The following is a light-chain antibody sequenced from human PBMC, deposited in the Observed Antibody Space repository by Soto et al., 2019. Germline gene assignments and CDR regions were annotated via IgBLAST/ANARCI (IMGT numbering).Light chain of an antibody. CDR3: QQYNSYWT. CDR1: QSISTW. Sequence: DIQMTQSPSTRSASVGDRVTITCRASQSISTWLAWYQQKPGKAPKLLIYDASSLESGVPSRFSGSGSVTEFTLTISSLQPDDFATYYCQQYNSYWTFGQGTKVEIK. CDR2: DAS. V-gene: IGKV1-5*01. J-gene: IGKJ1*01.